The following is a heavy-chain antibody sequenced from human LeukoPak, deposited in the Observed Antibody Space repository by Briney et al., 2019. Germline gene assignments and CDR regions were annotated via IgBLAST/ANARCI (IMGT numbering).Heavy chain of an antibody. CDR3: ARSRAGDPYFDY. D-gene: IGHD7-27*01. Sequence: ASVKVSCKASGGTFSSYAISWVRQAPGQGLEWMGGIIPIFGTANYAQKFQGRVTITADESTSTAHMELSSLRSEDTAVYYCARSRAGDPYFDYWGQGTLVTVSS. J-gene: IGHJ4*02. CDR1: GGTFSSYA. V-gene: IGHV1-69*13. CDR2: IIPIFGTA.